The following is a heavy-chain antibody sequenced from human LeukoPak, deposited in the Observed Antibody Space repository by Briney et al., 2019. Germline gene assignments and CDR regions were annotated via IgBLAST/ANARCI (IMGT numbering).Heavy chain of an antibody. D-gene: IGHD2-15*01. V-gene: IGHV3-48*03. J-gene: IGHJ4*02. Sequence: GGSLRLSCAASGFTFSSYEMNWVRQAPGKGLEWVSYISSSGSTIYYADSVKGRFTISRDNAKNSLYLQMNSLRAEDTAVCYCARDLMVVAATPVGDYWGQGTLVTVSS. CDR3: ARDLMVVAATPVGDY. CDR2: ISSSGSTI. CDR1: GFTFSSYE.